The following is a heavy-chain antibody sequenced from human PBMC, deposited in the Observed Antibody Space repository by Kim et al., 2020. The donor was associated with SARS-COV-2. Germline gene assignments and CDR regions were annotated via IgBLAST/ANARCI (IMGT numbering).Heavy chain of an antibody. Sequence: SETLSLTCTVSGDSISSSRLHWAWIRQPPGKGLEWIGSVYHSGSTNYNPSLKSRVTVYVYTSKNQLSLKLSSVTAADTAVYYCARRKGGLFDYYGHGTL. CDR1: GDSISSSRLH. D-gene: IGHD3-16*01. J-gene: IGHJ4*01. CDR2: VYHSGST. CDR3: ARRKGGLFDY. V-gene: IGHV4-39*01.